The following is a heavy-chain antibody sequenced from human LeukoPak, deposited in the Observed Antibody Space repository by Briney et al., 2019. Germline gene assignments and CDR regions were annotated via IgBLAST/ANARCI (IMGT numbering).Heavy chain of an antibody. CDR3: ARGDIVATTAAFDY. J-gene: IGHJ4*02. CDR1: GGSFSGYY. D-gene: IGHD5-12*01. CDR2: INHSGST. Sequence: SETLSLTCAVYGGSFSGYYWSWIRQPPGKGLEWIGEINHSGSTNYNPSLKSRVTISVDTSKNQFSLKLSSVTAADTAVYYCARGDIVATTAAFDYWGQGTLVTVSS. V-gene: IGHV4-34*01.